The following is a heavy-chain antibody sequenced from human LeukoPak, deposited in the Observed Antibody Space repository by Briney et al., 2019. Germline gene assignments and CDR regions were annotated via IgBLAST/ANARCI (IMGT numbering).Heavy chain of an antibody. CDR1: GCSFSTYS. J-gene: IGHJ4*02. Sequence: GGSRTLSCVASGCSFSTYSRNWVRQAPGKGPEWVSYISSGSISIYYADSVRGRFTISRDNARDAMYLQMNSLRDEDTAVYYCARGDRDGYNYLFDYWGQGTLVTVSS. D-gene: IGHD5-24*01. CDR2: ISSGSISI. V-gene: IGHV3-48*02. CDR3: ARGDRDGYNYLFDY.